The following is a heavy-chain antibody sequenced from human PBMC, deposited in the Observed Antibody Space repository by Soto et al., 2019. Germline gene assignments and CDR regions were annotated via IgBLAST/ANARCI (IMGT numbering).Heavy chain of an antibody. CDR3: ARYTLRFLEWLLPYYYYGMDV. Sequence: PSETLSLTCAVYGGSFSGYYWSWIRQPPGKGLERIGEINHSGSTYYNPSLKSRVTISVDTSKNQFSLKLSSVTAADTAVYYCARYTLRFLEWLLPYYYYGMDVWGQGTTVTVS. V-gene: IGHV4-34*01. CDR1: GGSFSGYY. J-gene: IGHJ6*02. D-gene: IGHD3-3*01. CDR2: INHSGST.